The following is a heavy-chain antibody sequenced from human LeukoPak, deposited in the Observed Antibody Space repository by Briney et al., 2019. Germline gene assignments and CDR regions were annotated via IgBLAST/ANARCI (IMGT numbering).Heavy chain of an antibody. CDR2: IKSKTDGGTT. D-gene: IGHD2-2*01. J-gene: IGHJ4*02. CDR1: GFTFSNAW. CDR3: TTDCLERSSTSCLLFDY. Sequence: GGSLRLSCAASGFTFSNAWMSWVRQAPGKGLEWVGRIKSKTDGGTTDYAAPVKGRFTISRDDSKNTLYLQMNSLKAEDTAVYYCTTDCLERSSTSCLLFDYWGQGTLVTVSS. V-gene: IGHV3-15*01.